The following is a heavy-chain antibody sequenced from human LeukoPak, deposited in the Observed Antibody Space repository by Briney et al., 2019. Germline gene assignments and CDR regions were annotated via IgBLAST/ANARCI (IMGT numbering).Heavy chain of an antibody. CDR2: IYYSGST. CDR3: ARHRRLMRGGGNWFDP. V-gene: IGHV4-39*01. CDR1: AGSISSSSYY. D-gene: IGHD3-16*01. Sequence: SETLSLTCTVSAGSISSSSYYWGWIRQPPGKGLEWIGCIYYSGSTYYNPSLKSRVTISVDTSKNQFSLKLSSVTAADTAVYYCARHRRLMRGGGNWFDPWGQGTLVTVSS. J-gene: IGHJ5*02.